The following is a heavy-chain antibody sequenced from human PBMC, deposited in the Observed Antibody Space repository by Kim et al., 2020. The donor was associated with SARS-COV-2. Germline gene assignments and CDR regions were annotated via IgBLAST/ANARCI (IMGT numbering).Heavy chain of an antibody. Sequence: ASVKVSCKASVYTFPGNYMHWVRQAPGQGLEWMGMINPGDGSTSYAQRFQDRFTVTRDTSTNTLYMELSGLRSEDTAIYYCARDNFAFDIWGQGTMVTVS. CDR1: VYTFPGNY. V-gene: IGHV1-46*01. CDR2: INPGDGST. CDR3: ARDNFAFDI. J-gene: IGHJ3*02.